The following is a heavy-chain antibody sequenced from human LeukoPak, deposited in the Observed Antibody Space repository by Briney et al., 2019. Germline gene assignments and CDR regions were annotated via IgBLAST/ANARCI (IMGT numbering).Heavy chain of an antibody. D-gene: IGHD3-3*01. CDR3: ARAGFWSSWYYFDY. V-gene: IGHV1-2*02. J-gene: IGHJ4*02. Sequence: ASVKVSCKASGYTFTDYYMHWMRQAPGQGPEWMGWINPKSGSTYCAQKFQGRVTLTRDTSISTAYMELSGLTYDDTAVYYCARAGFWSSWYYFDYWGQGTLVTVSS. CDR1: GYTFTDYY. CDR2: INPKSGST.